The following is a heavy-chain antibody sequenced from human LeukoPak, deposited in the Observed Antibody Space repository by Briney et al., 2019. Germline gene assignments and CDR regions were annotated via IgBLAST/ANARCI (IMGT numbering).Heavy chain of an antibody. CDR3: ARGTLEMATISY. J-gene: IGHJ4*02. CDR2: MNPNNGNT. Sequence: GASVKVSRKASGYTFTSYGINWVRQATGQGLEWMGWMNPNNGNTGYAQKFQGRLAMTRNTSISTAYMELSSLRSEDTAVYYCARGTLEMATISYWGQGTLVTVSS. CDR1: GYTFTSYG. D-gene: IGHD5-24*01. V-gene: IGHV1-8*01.